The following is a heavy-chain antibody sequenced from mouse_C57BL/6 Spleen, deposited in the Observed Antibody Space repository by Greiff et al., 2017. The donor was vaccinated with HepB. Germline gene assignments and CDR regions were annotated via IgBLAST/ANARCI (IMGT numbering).Heavy chain of an antibody. J-gene: IGHJ3*01. D-gene: IGHD4-1*01. CDR1: GYTFTDYE. Sequence: VQLQQSGAELVRPGASVTLSCKASGYTFTDYEMHWVKQTPVHGLEWIGAIDPETGGTAYNQKFKGKAILTADKSSSTAYMELRSLTSEDSAVYYCTREGELGLFAYWGQGTLVTVSA. CDR2: IDPETGGT. V-gene: IGHV1-15*01. CDR3: TREGELGLFAY.